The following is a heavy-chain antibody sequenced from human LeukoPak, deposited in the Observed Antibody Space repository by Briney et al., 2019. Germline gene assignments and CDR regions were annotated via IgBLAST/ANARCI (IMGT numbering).Heavy chain of an antibody. CDR1: GFTFDDYA. J-gene: IGHJ4*02. CDR3: AKDTGGSRSLPSYYFDY. CDR2: ISWDGGST. V-gene: IGHV3-43D*04. Sequence: GGSLRLSCTASGFTFDDYAMHWVRQAPGKSLEWVSFISWDGGSTYYADSVKGRFTISRDNSKNSLYLQMNSLRAEDTALYYCAKDTGGSRSLPSYYFDYWGQGTLVTVSP. D-gene: IGHD3-10*01.